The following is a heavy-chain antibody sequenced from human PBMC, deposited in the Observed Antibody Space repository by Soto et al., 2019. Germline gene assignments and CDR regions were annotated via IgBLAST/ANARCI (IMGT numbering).Heavy chain of an antibody. CDR3: ARGIVGVSIDYYSGMAV. D-gene: IGHD3-22*01. J-gene: IGHJ6*02. CDR2: IYSGGRT. CDR1: GFIVSSHY. V-gene: IGHV3-53*01. Sequence: PGGSLRLSCAASGFIVSSHYLSWVRQAPGKGLDWVSLIYSGGRTYYADSVKGRFTISRDNSKNTLYLQMNSLRVEDTAVYYCARGIVGVSIDYYSGMAVWGQGTTVTVSS.